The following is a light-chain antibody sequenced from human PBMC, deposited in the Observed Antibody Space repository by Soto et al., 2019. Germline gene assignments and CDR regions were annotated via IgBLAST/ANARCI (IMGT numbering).Light chain of an antibody. CDR3: QQRNTYPLFT. J-gene: IGKJ3*01. Sequence: DIQLTQSPSFLSASVGDRVTITCRASQDISRYLAWYQQKAGKAPKLLIYAASTLQKGVPSRFSGSGSGTEFPLTISSLQPDDFATYYCQQRNTYPLFTFGPGTEVDI. CDR1: QDISRY. CDR2: AAS. V-gene: IGKV1-9*01.